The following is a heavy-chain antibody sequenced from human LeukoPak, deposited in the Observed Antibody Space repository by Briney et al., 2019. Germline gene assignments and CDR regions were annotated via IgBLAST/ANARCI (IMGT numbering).Heavy chain of an antibody. CDR1: GLTFSTYW. D-gene: IGHD3-22*01. CDR3: ARDSSGYQ. CDR2: IKEDGSER. Sequence: GGSLRLSCAGSGLTFSTYWMSWVRQAPGKGLEYVANIKEDGSERYYVDSVRGRFTISRDNAKNSLYLQMNSLRAEDTAVYYCARDSSGYQWGQGTLVTVSS. J-gene: IGHJ4*02. V-gene: IGHV3-7*01.